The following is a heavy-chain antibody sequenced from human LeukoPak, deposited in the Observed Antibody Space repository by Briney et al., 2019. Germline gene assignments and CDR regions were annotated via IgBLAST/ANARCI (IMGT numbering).Heavy chain of an antibody. CDR3: ARAGPGSGWYFDY. J-gene: IGHJ4*02. D-gene: IGHD6-19*01. CDR1: GYDFTSVG. V-gene: IGHV1-18*01. CDR2: ISPYNGNT. Sequence: ASVKVSCKASGYDFTSVGITWVRRAPGQGLEWMGWISPYNGNTRYAQKFQGRVAMTTDTSTTTAYMELRGLRFNDTAVYYCARAGPGSGWYFDYWGQGALVTVSS.